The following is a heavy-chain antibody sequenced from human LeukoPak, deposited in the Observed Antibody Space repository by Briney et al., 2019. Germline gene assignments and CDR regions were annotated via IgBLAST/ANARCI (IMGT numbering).Heavy chain of an antibody. CDR1: GYTFTGYY. V-gene: IGHV1-2*04. J-gene: IGHJ4*02. CDR3: AREEGSSFPEVYFDY. Sequence: ASVKVSCKASGYTFTGYYMHWVRQAPGQGLEWMGWINPNSGGANYAQKFQGWVTMTRDTSISTAYMELSRLRSDDTAVYYCAREEGSSFPEVYFDYWGQGTLVTVSS. CDR2: INPNSGGA. D-gene: IGHD6-13*01.